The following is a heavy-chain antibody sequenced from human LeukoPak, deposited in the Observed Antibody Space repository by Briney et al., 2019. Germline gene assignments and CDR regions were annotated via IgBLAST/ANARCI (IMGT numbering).Heavy chain of an antibody. CDR1: GFTLSSFW. CDR3: ARLTDSSSWPDFDY. J-gene: IGHJ4*02. CDR2: INRDGSIT. D-gene: IGHD6-13*01. V-gene: IGHV3-74*01. Sequence: GGSLTLFCAASGFTLSSFWMHWARQAPGKGLVWVSRINRDGSITPHAVSVEGRLTISRDNGKNTLYLQMNNLKAEETAVYYCARLTDSSSWPDFDYWGQGTLITVSS.